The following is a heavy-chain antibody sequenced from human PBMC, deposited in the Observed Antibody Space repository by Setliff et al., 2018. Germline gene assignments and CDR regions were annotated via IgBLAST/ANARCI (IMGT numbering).Heavy chain of an antibody. V-gene: IGHV4-61*09. CDR1: GASITSGGFY. CDR3: ARQPYSTTYYYYYYYMDV. J-gene: IGHJ6*03. D-gene: IGHD6-13*01. CDR2: ISPSGST. Sequence: SETLSLTCSVSGASITSGGFYWTWIRQPAGKGLEWIGHISPSGSTTYNPSVKSRVTISLDTSKNQFSLNLNSVTAADTAVYYCARQPYSTTYYYYYYYMDVWGKGTTVTVSS.